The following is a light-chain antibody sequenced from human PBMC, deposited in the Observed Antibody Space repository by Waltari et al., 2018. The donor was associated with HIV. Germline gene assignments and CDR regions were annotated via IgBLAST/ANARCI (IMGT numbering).Light chain of an antibody. CDR3: CSYAGSYPVV. CDR1: SSDVGGYNY. Sequence: QSALTQPRSVSGSPGQSVTISCTGTSSDVGGYNYVSWYQQHPGKAPKLVIYDVNKRPAGVPDRFSGSKSGNTASLTISGLQAEDEADFYCCSYAGSYPVVFGGGTKLTVL. V-gene: IGLV2-11*01. J-gene: IGLJ2*01. CDR2: DVN.